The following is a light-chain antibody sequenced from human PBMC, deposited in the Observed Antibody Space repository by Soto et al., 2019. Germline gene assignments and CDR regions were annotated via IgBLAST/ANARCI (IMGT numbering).Light chain of an antibody. CDR1: TSNFGAGYD. Sequence: QSVLTQPPSVSGAPGQRVTISCTGSTSNFGAGYDVHWYQQLPGTAPKLLLYDNTNRPSGVPDRFSGSKSGTSASLAITGLQDDDEAADYCQSYDRSLRGVVFGGGTKLTVL. V-gene: IGLV1-40*01. CDR3: QSYDRSLRGVV. J-gene: IGLJ2*01. CDR2: DNT.